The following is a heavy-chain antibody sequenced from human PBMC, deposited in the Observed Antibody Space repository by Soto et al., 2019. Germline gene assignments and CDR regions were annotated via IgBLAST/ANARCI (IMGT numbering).Heavy chain of an antibody. Sequence: GGSLRLSCAASGFTFSSYGMHWVRQAPGKGLEWVAVIWYDGSNKYYADSVKGRFTISRDNSKNTLYLQMNSLRAEDTAVYYCARDVGAGTMIVVSVDYWGQGTLVTVSS. J-gene: IGHJ4*02. CDR3: ARDVGAGTMIVVSVDY. V-gene: IGHV3-33*01. CDR2: IWYDGSNK. D-gene: IGHD3-22*01. CDR1: GFTFSSYG.